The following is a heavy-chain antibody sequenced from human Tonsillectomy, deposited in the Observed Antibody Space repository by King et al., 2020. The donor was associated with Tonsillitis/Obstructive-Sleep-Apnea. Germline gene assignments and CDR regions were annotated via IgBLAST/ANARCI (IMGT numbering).Heavy chain of an antibody. J-gene: IGHJ6*02. Sequence: VQLQESGPGLVKPSETLSLTCTVSGGSISSYYWSWIRQPPGKGLEWIGYIYYSGSTNYNPSLKSRVTISVDTSKNQFSLKLSSVTAADTAVYYCARMAVTRFVYTISFPYYYYAMGVWGQGTTVTVSS. D-gene: IGHD6-6*01. CDR1: GGSISSYY. V-gene: IGHV4-59*01. CDR2: IYYSGST. CDR3: ARMAVTRFVYTISFPYYYYAMGV.